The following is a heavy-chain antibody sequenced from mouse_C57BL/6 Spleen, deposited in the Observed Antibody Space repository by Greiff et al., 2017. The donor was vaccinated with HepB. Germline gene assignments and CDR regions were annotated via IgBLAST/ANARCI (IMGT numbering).Heavy chain of an antibody. J-gene: IGHJ2*01. CDR3: ARGDSNYGGYFDY. Sequence: VQLQQSGPELVKPGASVKISCKASGYTFTDYYMNWVKQSHGKSLEWIGDINPNNGGTSYNQKFKGKATLTVDKSSSTAYMELRSLTSEDSAVYYCARGDSNYGGYFDYWGQGTTLTVSS. CDR2: INPNNGGT. V-gene: IGHV1-26*01. CDR1: GYTFTDYY. D-gene: IGHD2-5*01.